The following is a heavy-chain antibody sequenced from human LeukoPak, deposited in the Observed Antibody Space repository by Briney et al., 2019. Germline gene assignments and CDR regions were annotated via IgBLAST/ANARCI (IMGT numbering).Heavy chain of an antibody. V-gene: IGHV4-30-4*01. Sequence: SEALSLTCTVSGGSISSGDYYWSWIRQPPGKGLEWIGYIYYSGSTYYNPSLKSRVTISVDTSKNQFSLKLSSVTAADTAVYYCASPRITMVRGVEDPYGMDVWGQGTTVTVSS. J-gene: IGHJ6*02. CDR3: ASPRITMVRGVEDPYGMDV. CDR1: GGSISSGDYY. D-gene: IGHD3-10*01. CDR2: IYYSGST.